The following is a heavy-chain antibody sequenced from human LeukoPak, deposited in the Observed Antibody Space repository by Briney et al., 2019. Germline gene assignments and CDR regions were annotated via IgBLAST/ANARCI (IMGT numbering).Heavy chain of an antibody. CDR2: IYTSGST. CDR1: GGSISSYY. CDR3: ARVVVVPAAIWSYYMDA. Sequence: SETLSLTCTVSGGSISSYYWSWIRQPAGKGLEWIGRIYTSGSTNYNPSLKSRVTMSVDTSKNQFSLKLSSVTAADTAVYYCARVVVVPAAIWSYYMDAWGKGTTVTVSS. D-gene: IGHD2-2*01. V-gene: IGHV4-4*07. J-gene: IGHJ6*03.